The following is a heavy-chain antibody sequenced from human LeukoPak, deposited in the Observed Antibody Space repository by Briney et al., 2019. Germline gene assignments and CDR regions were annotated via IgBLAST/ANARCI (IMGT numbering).Heavy chain of an antibody. CDR3: ARERRGMDV. CDR1: GYSISSGYY. J-gene: IGHJ6*03. V-gene: IGHV4-38-2*02. D-gene: IGHD3-10*01. CDR2: IYHSGST. Sequence: SETLSLTCTVSGYSISSGYYWGWIRQPPGKGLEWIGSIYHSGSTYYNPSLKSRVTISVDTSKNQFSLKLSSVTAADTAVYYCARERRGMDVWGKGTTVTVSS.